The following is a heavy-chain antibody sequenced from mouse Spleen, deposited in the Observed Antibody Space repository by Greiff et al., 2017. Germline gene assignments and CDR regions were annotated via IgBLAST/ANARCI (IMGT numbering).Heavy chain of an antibody. D-gene: IGHD1-1*01. Sequence: VQLQQPGAELVKPGASVKLSCKASGYTFTSYWMQWVKQRPGQGLEWIGEIDPSDSYTNYNQKFKGKATLTVDTSSSTAYMQLSSLTSEDSAVYYCARREVVATNAIDYWGQGTSVTVSS. V-gene: IGHV1-50*01. J-gene: IGHJ4*01. CDR1: GYTFTSYW. CDR2: IDPSDSYT. CDR3: ARREVVATNAIDY.